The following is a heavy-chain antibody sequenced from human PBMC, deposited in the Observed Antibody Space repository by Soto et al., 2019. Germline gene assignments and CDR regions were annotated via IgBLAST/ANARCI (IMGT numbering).Heavy chain of an antibody. J-gene: IGHJ4*02. D-gene: IGHD2-2*01. V-gene: IGHV3-23*01. Sequence: SGGSLRLSCAASGFTFSSYAMSWVRQAPGKGLEWVSAISGSGGSTYYADSVKGRFTISRDNSKNTLYLQMNSLRAEDTAVYYCAKGMWDIVVVPAAMNFDYWGQGTLVTVSS. CDR3: AKGMWDIVVVPAAMNFDY. CDR2: ISGSGGST. CDR1: GFTFSSYA.